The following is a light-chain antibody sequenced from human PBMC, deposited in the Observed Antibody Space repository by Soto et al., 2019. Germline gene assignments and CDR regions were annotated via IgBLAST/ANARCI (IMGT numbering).Light chain of an antibody. CDR2: EVS. CDR3: SSSTRGTTRYVI. J-gene: IGLJ2*01. Sequence: QSALTQPASVSGSPGQSITISCTGTSSDVGGYDYVSWYQQYPGKAPKLMISEVSHRPSGVSNRFSGSKSGNTASLTISGLQAEDEADYYSSSSTRGTTRYVIFGGGTQLTVL. CDR1: SSDVGGYDY. V-gene: IGLV2-14*01.